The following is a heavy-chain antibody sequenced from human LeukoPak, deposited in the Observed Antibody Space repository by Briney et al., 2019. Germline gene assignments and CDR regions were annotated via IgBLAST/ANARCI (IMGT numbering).Heavy chain of an antibody. CDR1: GGSISSSSYY. CDR3: ARMGQDSSGFYRIFDY. CDR2: IYTSGST. D-gene: IGHD3-22*01. V-gene: IGHV4-61*02. J-gene: IGHJ4*02. Sequence: SETLSLTCTVSGGSISSSSYYWSWIRQPAGKGLEWIGRIYTSGSTDHNPSLKSRVTMSVDTSKNHFSLKLNSVTAADTALYYCARMGQDSSGFYRIFDYWGQGTLVTVSS.